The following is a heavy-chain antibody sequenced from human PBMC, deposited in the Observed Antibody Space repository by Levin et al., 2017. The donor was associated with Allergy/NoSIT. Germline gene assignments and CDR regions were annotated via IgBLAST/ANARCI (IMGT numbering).Heavy chain of an antibody. J-gene: IGHJ4*02. Sequence: GGSLRLSCAASGFTFSSHTMNWVRQAPGGGLEWVSSIGATGEHSFYAASVQGRFAISRDNFKNMLYLQMNNLRAEDTALYYCTSDRPFSDFDYWGQGSLVTVSS. D-gene: IGHD2-21*02. CDR1: GFTFSSHT. V-gene: IGHV3-23*01. CDR2: IGATGEHS. CDR3: TSDRPFSDFDY.